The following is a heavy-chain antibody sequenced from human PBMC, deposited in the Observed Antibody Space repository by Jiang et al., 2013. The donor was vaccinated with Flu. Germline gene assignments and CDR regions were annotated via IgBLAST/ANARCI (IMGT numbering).Heavy chain of an antibody. D-gene: IGHD6-13*01. J-gene: IGHJ5*02. Sequence: GSGLVKPSQTLSLTCTVSGGSISSGSYYWSWIRQPAGKGLEWIGRIYTSGSTNYNPSLKSRVTISVDTSKNQFSLKLSSVTAADTAVYYCAREGYSSSWYEPREGFNWFDPWGQGTLVTVSS. CDR2: IYTSGST. V-gene: IGHV4-61*02. CDR3: AREGYSSSWYEPREGFNWFDP. CDR1: GGSISSGSYY.